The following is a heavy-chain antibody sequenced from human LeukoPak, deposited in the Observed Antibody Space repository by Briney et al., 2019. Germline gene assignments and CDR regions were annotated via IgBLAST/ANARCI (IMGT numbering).Heavy chain of an antibody. CDR2: ISGSGGST. J-gene: IGHJ5*02. D-gene: IGHD3-3*01. V-gene: IGHV3-23*01. Sequence: PGGSLRLSCAASGFTFSSYAMSWVPQAPGKGLEWASAISGSGGSTYYADSVKGRFTISRDNSKNTLYLQMNSLRAEDTAVYYCAKDRVYGYDFWSGYFRSENWFDPWGQGTLVTVSS. CDR3: AKDRVYGYDFWSGYFRSENWFDP. CDR1: GFTFSSYA.